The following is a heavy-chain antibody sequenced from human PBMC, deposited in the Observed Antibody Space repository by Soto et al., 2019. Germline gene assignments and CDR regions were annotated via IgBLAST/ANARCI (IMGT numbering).Heavy chain of an antibody. D-gene: IGHD2-21*01. J-gene: IGHJ6*03. CDR1: GYTFTSYY. CDR2: INPSGGST. CDR3: ARGAEVVMESFALYYYYYMDV. Sequence: ASVKVSCKASGYTFTSYYMHWVRQAPGQGLEWMGIINPSGGSTSYAQKFRGRVTMTRDTSTSTVYMELSSLRSEDTAVYYCARGAEVVMESFALYYYYYMDVWGKGTTVTVSS. V-gene: IGHV1-46*03.